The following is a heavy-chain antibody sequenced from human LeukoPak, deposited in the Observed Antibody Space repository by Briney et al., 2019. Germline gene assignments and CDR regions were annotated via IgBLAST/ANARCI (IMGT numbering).Heavy chain of an antibody. V-gene: IGHV5-51*01. Sequence: GESLKISCKASGYTFTNYWIGWVRHTPGKGLEWMGIIHPGDSGTRYRTSFQGQVTMSVDESTSTAYLRWTSLKASDTAIYYCARHAGYCTGGKCYSFYYFDYWGQGTLVTVSS. CDR3: ARHAGYCTGGKCYSFYYFDY. CDR1: GYTFTNYW. CDR2: IHPGDSGT. D-gene: IGHD2-15*01. J-gene: IGHJ4*02.